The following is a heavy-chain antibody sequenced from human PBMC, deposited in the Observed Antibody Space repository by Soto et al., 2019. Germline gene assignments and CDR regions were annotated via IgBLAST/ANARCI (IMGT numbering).Heavy chain of an antibody. CDR3: AKESGGERYAAYFDL. CDR1: GFTLSNIG. D-gene: IGHD2-21*01. CDR2: ISAGGNTN. J-gene: IGHJ4*02. V-gene: IGHV3-30*18. Sequence: QVQLVESGGGVVQPGTSLRLACAASGFTLSNIGMQWVRQAPGKGLEWVGVISAGGNTNYYADSVKGRFTISRDNSKNTLFLQMNSLRTEDTAVYYCAKESGGERYAAYFDLWGQGTLVTVSA.